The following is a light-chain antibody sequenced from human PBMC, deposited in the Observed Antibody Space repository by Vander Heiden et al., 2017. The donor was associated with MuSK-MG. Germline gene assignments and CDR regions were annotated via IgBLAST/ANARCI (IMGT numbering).Light chain of an antibody. CDR3: QQSYLTPWT. CDR1: QTISRS. V-gene: IGKV1-39*01. J-gene: IGKJ1*01. CDR2: SAS. Sequence: DIQMTQSPSSLSASVGDRITITCRASQTISRSLNWYQQKPGKAPKVLIYSASSAQSGVPSRFSGSGSGTDFTLTISSLQPEDFASYYCQQSYLTPWTFGQGTKVEFK.